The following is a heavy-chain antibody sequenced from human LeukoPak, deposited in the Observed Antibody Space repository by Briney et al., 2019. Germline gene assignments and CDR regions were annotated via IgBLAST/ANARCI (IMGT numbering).Heavy chain of an antibody. CDR2: ISSSGSTI. Sequence: PGGSLRLSCAASGFTFSIYEMNWVRQAPGKGLEWVSYISSSGSTIYYADSVKVRFTISRDNAKNSLYLQMNSLRAEDTAVYYCARGGGNYDFWSGNNWFDPWGQGTLVTVSS. CDR1: GFTFSIYE. J-gene: IGHJ5*02. CDR3: ARGGGNYDFWSGNNWFDP. D-gene: IGHD3-3*01. V-gene: IGHV3-48*03.